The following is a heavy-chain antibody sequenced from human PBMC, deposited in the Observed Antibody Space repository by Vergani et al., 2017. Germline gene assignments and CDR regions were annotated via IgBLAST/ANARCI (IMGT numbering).Heavy chain of an antibody. Sequence: QVRLVQSGAEVKKPGSSVKVSCKASGGTFSRYSISWVRQAPGQGLEWMGNFNPIYATTDYAQKFQGRVTITADESTNTAYLELNSLRSEDTALYFCAKVRVRWEPKEDGYFDYWGQGTLVTVSS. CDR2: FNPIYATT. J-gene: IGHJ4*02. V-gene: IGHV1-69*18. CDR3: AKVRVRWEPKEDGYFDY. D-gene: IGHD1-26*01. CDR1: GGTFSRYS.